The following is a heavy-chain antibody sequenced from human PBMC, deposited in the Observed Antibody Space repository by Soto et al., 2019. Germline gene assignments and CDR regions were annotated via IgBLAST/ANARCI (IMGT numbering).Heavy chain of an antibody. J-gene: IGHJ4*02. D-gene: IGHD2-21*02. CDR3: AKDAVSGDGLWLVSD. CDR2: ITGSGNTI. Sequence: DVQLLESGGGLVQPGGSLRLSCAASGFSFNKYAMIWVRQAPGKGQEWVSGITGSGNTIEDIESVKGRFTISRDNSKNTVYLQMNSLRAEDTAMYYCAKDAVSGDGLWLVSDWGQGTPVTVS. V-gene: IGHV3-23*01. CDR1: GFSFNKYA.